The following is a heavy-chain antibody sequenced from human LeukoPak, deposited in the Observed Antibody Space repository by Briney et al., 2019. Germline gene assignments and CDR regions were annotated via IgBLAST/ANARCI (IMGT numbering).Heavy chain of an antibody. D-gene: IGHD6-13*01. V-gene: IGHV1-18*01. CDR2: IIAYSGNT. J-gene: IGHJ4*02. CDR1: GYSFTTYG. Sequence: ASVKVSCKASGYSFTTYGFSWMRQAPGQGLEWMGIIAYSGNTYYAENLQGRVTMTTDSSTNTAYMELRNLRSDDTAVYYCARYSSSWYLYDYWGQGTLVTVSS. CDR3: ARYSSSWYLYDY.